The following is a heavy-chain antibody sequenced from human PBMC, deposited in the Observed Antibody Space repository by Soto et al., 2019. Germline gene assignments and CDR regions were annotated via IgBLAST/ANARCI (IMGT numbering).Heavy chain of an antibody. CDR2: IWYDGSNK. CDR3: ARDRGSSSGLDY. V-gene: IGHV3-33*01. J-gene: IGHJ4*02. D-gene: IGHD6-6*01. CDR1: GFTFSSYG. Sequence: QVQLVESGGGVVQPGRSLRLSCAASGFTFSSYGMHWVRQAPGKGLEWVAVIWYDGSNKYYADSVKGRFTISRDNSKNTLYLQMNSMRAEDTAVYYCARDRGSSSGLDYWGQGTLVTVSS.